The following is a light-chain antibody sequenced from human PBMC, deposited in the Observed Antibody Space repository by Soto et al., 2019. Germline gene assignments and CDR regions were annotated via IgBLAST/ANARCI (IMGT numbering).Light chain of an antibody. CDR3: QQTYSAPPL. Sequence: DIQMTHSPSSLSSSVGDRVTITCRASQSIGTNLNWYQQKPGKAPKLLIYAGSSLQSGVSSRFSGSGSGTVCTISINNLQREDFATYYCQQTYSAPPLFGQGT. CDR1: QSIGTN. J-gene: IGKJ1*01. V-gene: IGKV1-39*01. CDR2: AGS.